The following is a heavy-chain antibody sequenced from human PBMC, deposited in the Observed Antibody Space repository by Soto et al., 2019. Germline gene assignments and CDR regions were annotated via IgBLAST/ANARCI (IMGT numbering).Heavy chain of an antibody. Sequence: SEILSLTYSVSDGYISSYGWSWIRQPPGKGLEWIGYIYYSGSTNYNPSLKSRVTISVDTSKNQFSLKLSSVTAADTAVHYCARARGSSWYYYYYGMDVWGQGTTVTVSS. CDR1: DGYISSYG. J-gene: IGHJ6*01. CDR3: ARARGSSWYYYYYGMDV. V-gene: IGHV4-59*01. D-gene: IGHD6-13*01. CDR2: IYYSGST.